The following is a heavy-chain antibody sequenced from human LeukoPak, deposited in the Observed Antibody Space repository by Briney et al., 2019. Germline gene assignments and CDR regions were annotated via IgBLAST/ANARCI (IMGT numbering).Heavy chain of an antibody. J-gene: IGHJ3*02. V-gene: IGHV3-53*01. CDR1: GFTVSSNY. CDR2: IYSGGST. CDR3: ARWRLRSGDAFDI. Sequence: GGSLRLSCAASGFTVSSNYMSWVRQAPGKGLEWVSGIYSGGSTYYADSVKGPFTISRDNSKNTLYLQMNSLRAEDTAVYYCARWRLRSGDAFDIWGQGTMVTVSS. D-gene: IGHD3-10*01.